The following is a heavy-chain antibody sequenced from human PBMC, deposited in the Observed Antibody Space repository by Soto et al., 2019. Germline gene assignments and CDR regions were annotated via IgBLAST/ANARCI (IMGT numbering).Heavy chain of an antibody. J-gene: IGHJ1*01. CDR1: GFTFSSYA. V-gene: IGHV3-23*01. Sequence: EVQLLESGGGLVQPGRSLRLSCAASGFTFSSYAMSWVRQAPGKGLEWVSAISGSGGSTYYADSVKGRFTISRDNSKNTLYLQMNSLRAEDTAVYYCAKNPPNEDSGYDGPGYFQHWGQGTLVTVSS. CDR2: ISGSGGST. D-gene: IGHD3-22*01. CDR3: AKNPPNEDSGYDGPGYFQH.